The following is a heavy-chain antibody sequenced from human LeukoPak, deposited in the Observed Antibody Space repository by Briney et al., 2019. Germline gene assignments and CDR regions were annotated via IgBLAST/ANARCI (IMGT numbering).Heavy chain of an antibody. CDR3: ARARLRAAAGTTLDY. D-gene: IGHD6-13*01. J-gene: IGHJ4*02. V-gene: IGHV1-46*01. Sequence: ASVKVSCKASGYTFASYYMHWVRQAPGQGLEWMGIINPSGGSTSYAQKFQGRVTMTRDTSTSTVYMELSSLRSEDTAVYHCARARLRAAAGTTLDYWGQGTLVTVSS. CDR2: INPSGGST. CDR1: GYTFASYY.